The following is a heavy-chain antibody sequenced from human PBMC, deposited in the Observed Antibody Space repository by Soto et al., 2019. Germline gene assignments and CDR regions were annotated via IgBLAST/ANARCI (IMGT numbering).Heavy chain of an antibody. Sequence: SETLSLTCAISGDSIGNFYWSWIRQPAGKGLESLGRLSASGRTNYSPSLQSRVTMSLDRSKNRFSLRLTSVSAADTAVYFCARGMGRYFDLWGRGTLATVSS. CDR2: LSASGRT. V-gene: IGHV4-4*07. D-gene: IGHD2-8*01. CDR1: GDSIGNFY. CDR3: ARGMGRYFDL. J-gene: IGHJ2*01.